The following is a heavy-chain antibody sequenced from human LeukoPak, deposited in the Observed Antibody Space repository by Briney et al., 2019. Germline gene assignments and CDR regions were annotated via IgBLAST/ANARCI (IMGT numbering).Heavy chain of an antibody. CDR3: AKEGDFYDILTDY. CDR1: GFTFSSYA. J-gene: IGHJ4*02. Sequence: GGSLRLSCVASGFTFSSYAMSWVRQAPGKGLEWVSAISYSGGSTYYADSVKGRFTISRDNSKNTLYLQMNSLRAEDTAVYYCAKEGDFYDILTDYWGQGTLVTVSS. D-gene: IGHD3-9*01. CDR2: ISYSGGST. V-gene: IGHV3-23*01.